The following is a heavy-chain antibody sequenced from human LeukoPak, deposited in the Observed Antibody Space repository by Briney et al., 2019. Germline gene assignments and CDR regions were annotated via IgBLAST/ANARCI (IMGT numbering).Heavy chain of an antibody. V-gene: IGHV1-2*02. CDR2: INPNSGGP. J-gene: IGHJ4*02. D-gene: IGHD3-3*01. CDR3: ARGHRNVGLRFLEWLPGDY. Sequence: GASVKVSCKASGYTFTGYYMHWVRQAPGQGLEWMEWINPNSGGPKYAQKFQGRVTVTRDTSISTAYMELSRLRSDDTAVYYCARGHRNVGLRFLEWLPGDYWGQGTLVTVSS. CDR1: GYTFTGYY.